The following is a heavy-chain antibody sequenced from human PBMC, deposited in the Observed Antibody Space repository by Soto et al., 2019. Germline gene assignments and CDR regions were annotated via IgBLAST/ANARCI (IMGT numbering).Heavy chain of an antibody. D-gene: IGHD6-25*01. CDR2: VNPTGGST. J-gene: IGHJ4*02. V-gene: IGHV1-46*03. Sequence: QVQLVQSGAAVKKPGDSVRVSCKASGYTFTSYYIHWVRQAPGQGLEWMAIVNPTGGSTNYAQKFQGRITVTFDTSTSTVFMELNSLRYEDTAVYYCARHLAAGDSWGQGTLVTVSS. CDR1: GYTFTSYY. CDR3: ARHLAAGDS.